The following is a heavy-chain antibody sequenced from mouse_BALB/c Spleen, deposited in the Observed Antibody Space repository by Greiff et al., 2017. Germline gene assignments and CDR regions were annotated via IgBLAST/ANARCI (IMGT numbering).Heavy chain of an antibody. Sequence: QVQLQQSGAELVRPGASVTLSCKASGYTFTDYEMHWVKQTPVHGLEWIGAIDPETGGTAYNQKFKGKATLTADKSSSTAYMELRSLTSEDSAVYYCTGTTVVATGSFDYWGQGTTLTVSS. J-gene: IGHJ2*01. CDR1: GYTFTDYE. CDR2: IDPETGGT. V-gene: IGHV1-15*01. CDR3: TGTTVVATGSFDY. D-gene: IGHD1-1*01.